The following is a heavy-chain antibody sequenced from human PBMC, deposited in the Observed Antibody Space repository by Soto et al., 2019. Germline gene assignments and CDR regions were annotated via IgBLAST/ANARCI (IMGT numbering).Heavy chain of an antibody. D-gene: IGHD5-18*01. Sequence: PGGSLRLSCAASGFTFSSYWMSWVRQAPGKGLEWVANIKQDGSEKYYVDSVKGRFTISRDNAKNTLYLQMNSLRAEDTAVYYCAKDLTPVHSPSFSWGQGTLVTVSS. V-gene: IGHV3-7*03. CDR3: AKDLTPVHSPSFS. CDR2: IKQDGSEK. J-gene: IGHJ5*02. CDR1: GFTFSSYW.